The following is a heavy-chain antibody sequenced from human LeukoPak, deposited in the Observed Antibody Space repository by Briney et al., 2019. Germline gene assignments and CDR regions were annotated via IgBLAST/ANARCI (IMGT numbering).Heavy chain of an antibody. CDR2: IYHSGST. Sequence: SETLSLTCTVSGGSISTYYWNWIRQPPGKGLEWIGYIYHSGSTYYNPSLKSRVTISVDRSKNQFSLKLSSVTAADTAVYYCAASPYYYGSGGMDVWGQGTTVTVSS. J-gene: IGHJ6*02. D-gene: IGHD3-10*01. V-gene: IGHV4-59*04. CDR1: GGSISTYY. CDR3: AASPYYYGSGGMDV.